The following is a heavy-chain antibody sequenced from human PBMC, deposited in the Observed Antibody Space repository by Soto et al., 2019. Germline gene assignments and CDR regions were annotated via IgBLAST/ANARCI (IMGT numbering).Heavy chain of an antibody. Sequence: PGGSLRLSCAASGFTFSSYAINWVRQAPGKGLEWVSAISGSGGSTYYADSVKGRFTISRDNSKNTLYLQMNSLRAEDTAVYYCAKDPGVTMIVVVITTPDYWGQGTLVTVSS. CDR1: GFTFSSYA. V-gene: IGHV3-23*01. D-gene: IGHD3-22*01. CDR3: AKDPGVTMIVVVITTPDY. CDR2: ISGSGGST. J-gene: IGHJ4*02.